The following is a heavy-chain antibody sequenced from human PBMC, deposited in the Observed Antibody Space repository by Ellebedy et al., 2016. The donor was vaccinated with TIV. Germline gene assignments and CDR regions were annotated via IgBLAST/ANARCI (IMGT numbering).Heavy chain of an antibody. D-gene: IGHD3-3*01. CDR1: GFTFSSYS. CDR2: ISSSSSYI. CDR3: ARGNYDFWSAHYIWYFDL. J-gene: IGHJ2*01. V-gene: IGHV3-21*01. Sequence: PGGSLRLSCAASGFTFSSYSMNWVRQAPGKGLEWVSSISSSSSYIYYADSVKGRFTISRDNAKNSLYLQMNSLRAEDTAVYYCARGNYDFWSAHYIWYFDLWGRGTLVTVSS.